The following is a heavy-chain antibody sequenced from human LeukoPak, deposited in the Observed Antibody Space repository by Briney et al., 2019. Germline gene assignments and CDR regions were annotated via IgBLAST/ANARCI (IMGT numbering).Heavy chain of an antibody. J-gene: IGHJ4*02. V-gene: IGHV4-4*02. CDR2: IHHSGST. Sequence: SETLSLTCAVSGASVSSSNWWMWVRQPPKKGLEWIGEIHHSGSTNYNPSLKSRVTMSVDTSKNQISLRLSSVTAADTAVYYCARGLYGSDSYWGQGNLVTVSS. CDR3: ARGLYGSDSY. CDR1: GASVSSSNW. D-gene: IGHD6-19*01.